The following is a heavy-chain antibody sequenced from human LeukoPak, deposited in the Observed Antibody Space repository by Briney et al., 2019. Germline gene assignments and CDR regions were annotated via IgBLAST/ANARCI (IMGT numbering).Heavy chain of an antibody. V-gene: IGHV4-59*01. J-gene: IGHJ4*02. CDR2: IFYSGST. CDR1: GVSISTYY. Sequence: SETLSLTCTVSGVSISTYYWSWIRQPPGKGLEWIGYIFYSGSTNYNPSPKSRVTISLDTSKNQFSLKLSSVTAADTAVYYCARLTTVTTFFIDYWGQGTLVTVSS. CDR3: ARLTTVTTFFIDY. D-gene: IGHD4-17*01.